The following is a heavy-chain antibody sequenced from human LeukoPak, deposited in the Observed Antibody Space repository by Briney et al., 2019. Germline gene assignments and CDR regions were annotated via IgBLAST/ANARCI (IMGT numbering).Heavy chain of an antibody. D-gene: IGHD6-19*01. CDR2: ISGSGGST. Sequence: PGGSLRLSCAASGLTFSSYAMSWVRQAPGKGLEWVSAISGSGGSTYYADSVKGRFTISRDNSKNTLYLQMNSLRAEDTAVYYCARNKYSSGWRYNWFDPWGQGTLVTVSS. V-gene: IGHV3-23*01. CDR3: ARNKYSSGWRYNWFDP. J-gene: IGHJ5*02. CDR1: GLTFSSYA.